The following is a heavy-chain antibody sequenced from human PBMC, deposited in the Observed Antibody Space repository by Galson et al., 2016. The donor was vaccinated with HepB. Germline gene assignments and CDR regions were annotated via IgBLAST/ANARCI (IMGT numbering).Heavy chain of an antibody. D-gene: IGHD3-16*01. V-gene: IGHV3-7*01. CDR2: ISQDGGKK. CDR1: GFTSSNHW. J-gene: IGHJ4*02. CDR3: ARIIRPFAEFDS. Sequence: SLRLSCAASGFTSSNHWMSWVRQAPGKGLEWVAGISQDGGKKDYLESVKSRFTISRDNAKNSLYLQMDNLRAEDTAVYYCARIIRPFAEFDSWGQGTLVTVAS.